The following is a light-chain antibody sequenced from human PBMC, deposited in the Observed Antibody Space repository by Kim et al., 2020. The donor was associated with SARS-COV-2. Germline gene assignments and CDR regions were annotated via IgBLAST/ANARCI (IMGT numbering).Light chain of an antibody. CDR3: QQSSTTPHT. Sequence: SASVGDSITITCRASQSITYYLHWYQQKPGKAPKLLINAASSLQSVVPSRFSGSGSGTDFTLTINSLQPEDFATYYCQQSSTTPHTFGQGTKLEI. CDR2: AAS. V-gene: IGKV1-39*01. J-gene: IGKJ2*01. CDR1: QSITYY.